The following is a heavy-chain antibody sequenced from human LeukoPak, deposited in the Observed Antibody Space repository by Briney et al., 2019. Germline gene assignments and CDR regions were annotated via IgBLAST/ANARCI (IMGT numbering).Heavy chain of an antibody. Sequence: SVTVSCKASGGTGSSYTISWVRQAPGQGLDWMGRSIPVLGIANYAQKFQGRLTITAVKSTSTAYMELSSLRSEDTAVYYCARVIYGDYIDYWGQGTLVTVSS. CDR3: ARVIYGDYIDY. CDR2: SIPVLGIA. D-gene: IGHD4-17*01. V-gene: IGHV1-69*02. J-gene: IGHJ4*02. CDR1: GGTGSSYT.